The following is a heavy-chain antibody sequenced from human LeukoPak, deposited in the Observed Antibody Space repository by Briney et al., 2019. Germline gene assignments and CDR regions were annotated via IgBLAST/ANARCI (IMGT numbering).Heavy chain of an antibody. V-gene: IGHV3-48*03. CDR3: ARGHLSSGWYGSGAFDI. CDR2: ISSSGSTI. Sequence: PGGSLRLSCAASGFTFSSYEMNWVRQAPGKGLEWVSYISSSGSTIYYADSVKGRFTISRDNAKNSLYLQMNSLRAEDTAVYYCARGHLSSGWYGSGAFDIWGQGTMVTVSS. CDR1: GFTFSSYE. J-gene: IGHJ3*02. D-gene: IGHD6-19*01.